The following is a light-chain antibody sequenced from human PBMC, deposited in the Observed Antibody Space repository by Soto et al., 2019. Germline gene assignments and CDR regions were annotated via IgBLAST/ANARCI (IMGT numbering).Light chain of an antibody. CDR3: HQHGGSPET. Sequence: EIVLTQSPGTLSLSPGERATLSCRASQSVSSSYLAWYQQKPGQAPRLLIYGASSRATGIPDRFSGSGSGTDFTLTISRLEPEDFAVYYCHQHGGSPETVGQGTKVDIK. CDR2: GAS. V-gene: IGKV3-20*01. J-gene: IGKJ1*01. CDR1: QSVSSSY.